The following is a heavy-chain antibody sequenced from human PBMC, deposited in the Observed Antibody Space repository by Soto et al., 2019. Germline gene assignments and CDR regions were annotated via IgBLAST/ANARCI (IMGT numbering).Heavy chain of an antibody. CDR3: ARGEEYYDILTGYYNGYAFDI. D-gene: IGHD3-9*01. CDR2: IYYSGST. V-gene: IGHV4-31*03. Sequence: LSLTCTVSGGSISSGGYYWSWIRHHPGKGLEWIGYIYYSGSTYYNPSLKSRVTISVDTSKNQFSLKLSSVTAADTAVYYCARGEEYYDILTGYYNGYAFDIWGQGTMVTVSS. J-gene: IGHJ3*02. CDR1: GGSISSGGYY.